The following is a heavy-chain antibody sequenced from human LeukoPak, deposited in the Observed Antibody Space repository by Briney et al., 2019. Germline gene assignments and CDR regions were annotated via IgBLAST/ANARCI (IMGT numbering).Heavy chain of an antibody. D-gene: IGHD3-3*01. CDR2: IVVGSGNT. J-gene: IGHJ5*02. CDR3: AADPPRFLEWLLPGGDWFDP. V-gene: IGHV1-58*01. Sequence: ASVKVSCKASGFTFTSSPVQWVRQARGQRLEWLGWIVVGSGNTNYAQKFQEKVTITKDMSTSTAYMELSSLRSEDTAVYYCAADPPRFLEWLLPGGDWFDPWGQGTLVTVSS. CDR1: GFTFTSSP.